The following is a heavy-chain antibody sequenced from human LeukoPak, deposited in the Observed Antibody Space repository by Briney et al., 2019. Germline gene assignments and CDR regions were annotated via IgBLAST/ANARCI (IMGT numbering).Heavy chain of an antibody. J-gene: IGHJ5*02. CDR1: GFTFSTYS. V-gene: IGHV3-64*01. CDR2: ISRDGDIT. CDR3: ARDYDSSGYYSWFDP. D-gene: IGHD3-22*01. Sequence: GGSLRLSCAASGFTFSTYSMHWVRQAPGKGLEYISFISRDGDITSYANSVKGRFTVSRDNSKNTLYLQMGSLRSDDTAVYYCARDYDSSGYYSWFDPWGQGTLVTVSS.